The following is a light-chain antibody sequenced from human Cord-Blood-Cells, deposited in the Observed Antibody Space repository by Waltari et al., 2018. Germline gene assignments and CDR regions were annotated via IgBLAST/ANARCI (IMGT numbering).Light chain of an antibody. Sequence: QSALTQPASVSGSPGQSITISCTGTSRDVGGYNYVSWYQQHPGKAPNLMIYDVSNRPSGVSNRFSGSKSGNTASLTISGLQAEDEADYYCSSYTSSSTRVFGTGTKVTVL. CDR2: DVS. CDR1: SRDVGGYNY. J-gene: IGLJ1*01. CDR3: SSYTSSSTRV. V-gene: IGLV2-14*03.